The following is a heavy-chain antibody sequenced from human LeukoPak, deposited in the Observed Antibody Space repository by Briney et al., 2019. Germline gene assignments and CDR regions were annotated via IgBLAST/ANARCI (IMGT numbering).Heavy chain of an antibody. CDR1: GYTFTGYY. J-gene: IGHJ5*02. Sequence: ASVKVSCKASGYTFTGYYMHWVRQAPGQGLEWMGWINPNSGGTNYAQKFQGRVTMTRDTSISTAYMELSRLRSDDTAVYYCARADYAGWGGDNGFDPWGAGTLGTVSS. V-gene: IGHV1-2*02. CDR3: ARADYAGWGGDNGFDP. D-gene: IGHD3-16*01. CDR2: INPNSGGT.